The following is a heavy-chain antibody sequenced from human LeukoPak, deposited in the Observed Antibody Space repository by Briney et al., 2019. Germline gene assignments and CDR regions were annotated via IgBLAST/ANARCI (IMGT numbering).Heavy chain of an antibody. Sequence: PSETLSLTCTVSGVSTTNGIYYWAWIRQPPGKGLEWIGSIYYSGSTYYNPSLKSRVTISVDTSKNQFSLKLSSVTAADTAVYYCASTPAASINYYYYYMDVWGKGTTVTVSS. CDR3: ASTPAASINYYYYYMDV. D-gene: IGHD2-2*01. J-gene: IGHJ6*03. CDR1: GVSTTNGIYY. V-gene: IGHV4-39*01. CDR2: IYYSGST.